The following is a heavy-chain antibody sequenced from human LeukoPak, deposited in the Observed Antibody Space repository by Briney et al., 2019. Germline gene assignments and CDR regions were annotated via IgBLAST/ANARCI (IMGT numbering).Heavy chain of an antibody. J-gene: IGHJ4*02. CDR2: IRSKAYGGTT. D-gene: IGHD1-26*01. CDR1: GFTFGAYA. Sequence: PGGSLRLSCTASGFTFGAYAMSWVRQAPGKGLEWVGFIRSKAYGGTTEYAVSVKGRFTISRDDSKRIAYRQMNSLKTEDTAVYYCTARRGGSRLDYWGQGTLVTVSS. CDR3: TARRGGSRLDY. V-gene: IGHV3-49*04.